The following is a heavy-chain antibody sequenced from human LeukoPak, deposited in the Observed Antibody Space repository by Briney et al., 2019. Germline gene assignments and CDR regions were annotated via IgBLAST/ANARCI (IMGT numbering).Heavy chain of an antibody. J-gene: IGHJ4*02. CDR2: IYNDGST. Sequence: PSETLSLTCTVSGGSIRSYYWSWIRQPAEKGPEWTGRIYNDGSTNYNPSLKSRVTMSVDTSKNQFSLKLSSVTAADTAAYYCAKTKGYFDYWGQGTLVTVSS. CDR3: AKTKGYFDY. D-gene: IGHD1/OR15-1a*01. V-gene: IGHV4-4*07. CDR1: GGSIRSYY.